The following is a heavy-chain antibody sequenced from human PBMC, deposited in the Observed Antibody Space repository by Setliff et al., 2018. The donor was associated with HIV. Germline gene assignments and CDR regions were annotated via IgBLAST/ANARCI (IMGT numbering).Heavy chain of an antibody. CDR1: GFTFSSIW. D-gene: IGHD3-22*01. Sequence: LRLSCAASGFTFSSIWMSWVRQAPGRGLEWVANIKEDGSERYYVDSVKGRFTISRDNSKNTLYLQMNSLRAEDTAVYYCARVRVTMLVVGNSLLDYWGQGTLVTVSS. CDR2: IKEDGSER. V-gene: IGHV3-7*01. J-gene: IGHJ4*02. CDR3: ARVRVTMLVVGNSLLDY.